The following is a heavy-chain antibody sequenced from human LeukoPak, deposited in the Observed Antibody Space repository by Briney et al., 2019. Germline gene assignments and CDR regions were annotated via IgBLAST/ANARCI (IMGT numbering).Heavy chain of an antibody. Sequence: SETLSLTCTVSGVSISSYYWSWIRQPAGKGLEWLGHIYTSGSTNNNPSLKSRVTMSVDASKNQCSLKLSSGTAADTAVYYCARAVIGDAFDIWGQGTMVTDSS. D-gene: IGHD3-16*02. CDR2: IYTSGST. CDR3: ARAVIGDAFDI. V-gene: IGHV4-4*07. J-gene: IGHJ3*02. CDR1: GVSISSYY.